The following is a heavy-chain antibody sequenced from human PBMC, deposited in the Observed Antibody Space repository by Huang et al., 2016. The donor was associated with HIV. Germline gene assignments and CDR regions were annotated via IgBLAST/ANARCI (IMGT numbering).Heavy chain of an antibody. J-gene: IGHJ4*02. Sequence: QITLKESGPTLVKPTQTLTLTCTFSGFSLTSSGLAVGWIRQHPGTALEWLALIYWDNEERFSPSLKTRLTITNDTPKNEVVLTITNMDPVDTATYYCVHRLRYGKWYVDYWGQGVLVTVSS. V-gene: IGHV2-5*02. D-gene: IGHD6-13*01. CDR3: VHRLRYGKWYVDY. CDR1: GFSLTSSGLA. CDR2: IYWDNEE.